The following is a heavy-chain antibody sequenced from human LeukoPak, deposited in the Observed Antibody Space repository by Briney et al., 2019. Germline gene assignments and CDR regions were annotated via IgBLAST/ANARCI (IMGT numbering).Heavy chain of an antibody. Sequence: GGSLRLSCAASGFTFSSYAMSWVRQAPGKGLEWVSAISGSGGSTYYADSVKGRFTISRDNSKNTLCLQMNSLRAEDTAVYYCAKEKGRDSSSWYSDYWGQGTLVTVSS. V-gene: IGHV3-23*01. D-gene: IGHD6-13*01. J-gene: IGHJ4*02. CDR2: ISGSGGST. CDR1: GFTFSSYA. CDR3: AKEKGRDSSSWYSDY.